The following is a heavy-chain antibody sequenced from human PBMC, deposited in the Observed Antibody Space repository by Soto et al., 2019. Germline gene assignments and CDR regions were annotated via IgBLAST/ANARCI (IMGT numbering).Heavy chain of an antibody. CDR3: ARDLGTDILTD. D-gene: IGHD3-9*01. CDR1: GGSFSGYY. V-gene: IGHV4-34*01. J-gene: IGHJ4*02. Sequence: SETLSLTCAVYGGSFSGYYWSWIRQPPGKGLEWIGEINHSGSTNYNPSLKSRVTISVDTSKNQFSLKLSSVTAADTAVYYCARDLGTDILTDWGQGTLVTVSS. CDR2: INHSGST.